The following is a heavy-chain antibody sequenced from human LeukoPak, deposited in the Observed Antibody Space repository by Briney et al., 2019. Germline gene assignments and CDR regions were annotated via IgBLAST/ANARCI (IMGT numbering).Heavy chain of an antibody. CDR1: GYSISSGYY. CDR2: IYHSGST. CDR3: ARRAYDSSGYYWDY. Sequence: SETLSLTCTVSGYSISSGYYWGWIRQPPGKGLEWIGSIYHSGSTYYNPSLKSRVTISVDTSKNQFSLKLSSVTAADTAEYYCARRAYDSSGYYWDYWGQGTLVTVSS. V-gene: IGHV4-38-2*02. J-gene: IGHJ4*02. D-gene: IGHD3-22*01.